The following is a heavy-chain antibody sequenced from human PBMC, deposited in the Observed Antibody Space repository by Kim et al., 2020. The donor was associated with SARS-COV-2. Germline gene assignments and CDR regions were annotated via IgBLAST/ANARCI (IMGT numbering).Heavy chain of an antibody. CDR3: VRGGAVPAAGSPLFDL. CDR2: IFYSGST. D-gene: IGHD6-25*01. CDR1: GGSITSHY. Sequence: SETLSLTCTVSGGSITSHYWSWIRQPPGKGLEWLGYIFYSGSTKYNPSLESRVTFSVDTSQNLLSLRLTHVTAADTAVYFCVRGGAVPAAGSPLFDLWGQGVLVTVSS. J-gene: IGHJ5*02. V-gene: IGHV4-59*11.